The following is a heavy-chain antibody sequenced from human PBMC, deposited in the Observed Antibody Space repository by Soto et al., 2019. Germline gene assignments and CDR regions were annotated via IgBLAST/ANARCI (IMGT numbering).Heavy chain of an antibody. J-gene: IGHJ4*02. CDR3: AILLRGYALLR. V-gene: IGHV1-3*01. D-gene: IGHD5-18*01. CDR2: INAGNGNT. Sequence: QVQLVQSGAEVKKPGASVKVSCKASGYTFTSYAMHWVRQAPGQRLEWMGWINAGNGNTKYSQKFQGRVTSTRAAYAITAYLELCSLRSADAAVSCCAILLRGYALLRWGQGTLVTVSS. CDR1: GYTFTSYA.